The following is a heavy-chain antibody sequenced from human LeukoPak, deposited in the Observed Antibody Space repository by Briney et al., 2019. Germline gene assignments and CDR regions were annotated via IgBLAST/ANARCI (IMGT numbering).Heavy chain of an antibody. D-gene: IGHD5-12*01. CDR1: GSSFTSYW. CDR3: AALYSGYDYEDY. Sequence: GESLKISCQGSGSSFTSYWISWVRQLPGKGLEWMGRIDPSDSYTNYSPSFQGHVTISADKSICTAYLQWSSLKASDTAMYYCAALYSGYDYEDYWGQGTLVTVSS. CDR2: IDPSDSYT. J-gene: IGHJ4*02. V-gene: IGHV5-10-1*01.